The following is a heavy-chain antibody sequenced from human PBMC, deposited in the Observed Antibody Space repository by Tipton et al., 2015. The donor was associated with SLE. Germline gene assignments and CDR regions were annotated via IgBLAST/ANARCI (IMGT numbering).Heavy chain of an antibody. CDR1: GYTFTSYA. CDR2: INAGNGNT. CDR3: ARGYSSGRYEAFDI. D-gene: IGHD6-19*01. Sequence: QSGPEVKKPGASVKVSCKASGYTFTSYAMHWVRQAPGQRLEWMGWINAGNGNTKYSQKFQGRVTITRDTSASTAYMELSSLRSEDTAVYYCARGYSSGRYEAFDIWGQGTMVTVSS. V-gene: IGHV1-3*01. J-gene: IGHJ3*02.